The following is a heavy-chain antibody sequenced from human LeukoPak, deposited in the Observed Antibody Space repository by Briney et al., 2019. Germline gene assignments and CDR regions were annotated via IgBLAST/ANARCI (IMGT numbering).Heavy chain of an antibody. CDR1: GGTFSSYA. Sequence: SVKVSCKASGGTFSSYAISWVRQAPGQGLEWMGRIIPILGIANYAQKFQGRVTITADKSTSTAYMELSSLRSEDTAVYYCASAPWLVPNYYYGMDVWGQGTTVTVSS. D-gene: IGHD6-19*01. CDR3: ASAPWLVPNYYYGMDV. V-gene: IGHV1-69*04. CDR2: IIPILGIA. J-gene: IGHJ6*02.